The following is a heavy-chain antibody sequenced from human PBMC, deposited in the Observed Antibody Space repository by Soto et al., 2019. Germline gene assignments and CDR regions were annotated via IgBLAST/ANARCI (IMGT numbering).Heavy chain of an antibody. CDR2: VGGDGSRP. J-gene: IGHJ3*02. Sequence: EAQLFESGGGLVQPGGSLRLSCAASGFTFSEYAMSWVRQAPGRGLEWVSAVGGDGSRPDYVDSVKGRFTVSRDNSRSTLYLQMDCLGADDTAVYYCEKDSINRNGIYDPFDIWGQGTMVTVSS. CDR3: EKDSINRNGIYDPFDI. CDR1: GFTFSEYA. D-gene: IGHD3-3*02. V-gene: IGHV3-23*01.